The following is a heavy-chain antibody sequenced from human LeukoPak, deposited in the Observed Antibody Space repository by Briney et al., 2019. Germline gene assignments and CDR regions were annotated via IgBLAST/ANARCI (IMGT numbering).Heavy chain of an antibody. CDR2: INPNGGST. CDR3: ARGQGSTAPYDSSGNYYVPYYYYYYYMDV. D-gene: IGHD3-22*01. V-gene: IGHV1-46*01. J-gene: IGHJ6*03. Sequence: ASVKVSCKASGHTVTNFHMHWVRQAPGKGLEWMAIINPNGGSTRYAEKFQGRVTVTRDTSTSTVYMELSSLRSEDTAVYCCARGQGSTAPYDSSGNYYVPYYYYYYYMDVWGKGTTVTVSS. CDR1: GHTVTNFH.